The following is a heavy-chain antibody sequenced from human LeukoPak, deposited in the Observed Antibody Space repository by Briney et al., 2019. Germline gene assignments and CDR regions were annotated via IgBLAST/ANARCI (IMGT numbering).Heavy chain of an antibody. CDR3: ARGPPPDFDY. J-gene: IGHJ4*02. CDR1: GGSISSSSYY. CDR2: IYYSGST. Sequence: SETLSLTCTVSGGSISSSSYYWGWIRQPPGKGLEWIGSIYYSGSTYYNPSLKSRVTISIDTSKNQFSLKLSSVTAADTAVYYCARGPPPDFDYWGQGTLVTVSS. V-gene: IGHV4-39*07.